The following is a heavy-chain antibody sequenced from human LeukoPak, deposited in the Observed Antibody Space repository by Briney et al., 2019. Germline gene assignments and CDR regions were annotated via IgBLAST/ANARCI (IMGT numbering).Heavy chain of an antibody. V-gene: IGHV1-69*05. D-gene: IGHD3-22*01. J-gene: IGHJ4*02. CDR2: IIPIFGTA. CDR1: GGTFISYA. Sequence: SXKVSCKASGGTFISYAISWVRQAPGQGLEWMGRIIPIFGTANYAQKFQGRVTITKDEYKSTDYMEMSSLRSEDTAVYYCAGEDVWSSGYPFDYWGQGTLVTVSS. CDR3: AGEDVWSSGYPFDY.